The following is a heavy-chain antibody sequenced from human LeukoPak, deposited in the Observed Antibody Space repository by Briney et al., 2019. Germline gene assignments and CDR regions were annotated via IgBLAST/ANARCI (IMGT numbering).Heavy chain of an antibody. Sequence: GGSLRLSCAASGFTFSTYSINCVRQAPGKGLEWISYISSSSSSIYYADSVKGRFTISRDNAKNSLDLQMNSLRDEDTAVYYCARDRGYGMDVWGQGTAVTVSS. CDR2: ISSSSSSI. V-gene: IGHV3-48*02. J-gene: IGHJ6*02. D-gene: IGHD3-10*01. CDR3: ARDRGYGMDV. CDR1: GFTFSTYS.